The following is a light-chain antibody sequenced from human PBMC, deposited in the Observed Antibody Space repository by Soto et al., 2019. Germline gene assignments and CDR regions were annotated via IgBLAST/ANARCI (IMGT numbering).Light chain of an antibody. CDR3: QQYGSYPWT. J-gene: IGKJ1*01. CDR2: DAS. Sequence: DIQMTQSPSSLSASVGDRVTITCQASQDISNYLNWYQKQPGKAPKLLIYDASKLKIGVPSRFRGSGSGTDFSLTISSLQPGDSATYYCQQYGSYPWTFGRGTKVDIK. V-gene: IGKV1-33*01. CDR1: QDISNY.